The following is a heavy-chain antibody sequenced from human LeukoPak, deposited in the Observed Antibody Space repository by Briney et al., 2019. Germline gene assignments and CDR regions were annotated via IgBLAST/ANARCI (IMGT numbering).Heavy chain of an antibody. Sequence: SVKVSCKASGGTFSSYAISWVRQAPGQGLEWMGRIIPIFGTANYAQKFQGRVTLTTDESTSTAYMELSSLRSEDTAVYYCARQYYDFWSGTEVGNYWGQGTLVTVSS. CDR2: IIPIFGTA. CDR3: ARQYYDFWSGTEVGNY. V-gene: IGHV1-69*05. CDR1: GGTFSSYA. J-gene: IGHJ4*02. D-gene: IGHD3-3*01.